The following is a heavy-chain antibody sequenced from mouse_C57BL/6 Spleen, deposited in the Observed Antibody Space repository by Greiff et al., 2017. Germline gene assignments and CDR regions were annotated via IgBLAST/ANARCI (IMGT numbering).Heavy chain of an antibody. Sequence: EVQRVESGGGLVKPGGSLKLSCAASGFTFSDYGMHWVRQAPEKGLEWVAYISSGSSTIYYADTLKGRFTISRDNAKNTLFLQMTSLRSEDTAMYYCARGYDYDNWGQGTTLTVSS. CDR2: ISSGSSTI. J-gene: IGHJ2*01. V-gene: IGHV5-17*01. D-gene: IGHD2-4*01. CDR3: ARGYDYDN. CDR1: GFTFSDYG.